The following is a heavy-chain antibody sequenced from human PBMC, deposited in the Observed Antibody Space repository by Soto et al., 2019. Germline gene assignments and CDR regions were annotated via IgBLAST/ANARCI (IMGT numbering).Heavy chain of an antibody. J-gene: IGHJ4*02. D-gene: IGHD4-4*01. Sequence: SETLSLTCAVYGGSFSGYYWSWIRQPPGKGLEWIGEIYHSGSTYYNPSLKSRVTISVDRSKNQFSLKLSSVTAADTAVYYCASGRNAYSYAGLGFWGQGILVTVSS. CDR1: GGSFSGYY. V-gene: IGHV4-34*01. CDR2: IYHSGST. CDR3: ASGRNAYSYAGLGF.